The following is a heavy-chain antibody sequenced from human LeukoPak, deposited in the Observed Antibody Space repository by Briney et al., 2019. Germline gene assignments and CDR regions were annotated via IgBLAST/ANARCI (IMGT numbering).Heavy chain of an antibody. Sequence: PSETLSLTCSVSGGSITITNYYWGWVRQPPGKGLEWIGSMYHSGTTYYNPSLKTRLTISVDTSKNQFSLNLGAVTAADTALYFCARHRGRNGGYVFDYWGQGTLVTVSS. CDR1: GGSITITNYY. CDR3: ARHRGRNGGYVFDY. D-gene: IGHD2-8*01. CDR2: MYHSGTT. J-gene: IGHJ4*02. V-gene: IGHV4-39*01.